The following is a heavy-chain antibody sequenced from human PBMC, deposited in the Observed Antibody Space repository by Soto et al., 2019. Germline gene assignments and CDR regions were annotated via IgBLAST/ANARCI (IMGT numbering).Heavy chain of an antibody. Sequence: QVQLQQWGAGLLKPSETLSLTCAVYGGSFSPYIWSWIRQPPGKGLEWIGESSHNGVTDFSPSVKSRATVSVDTSKNQFSLNLTSVTAADTAVYYCARRRRGSSTWFDFRGQGTLVVVSS. D-gene: IGHD2-2*01. CDR3: ARRRRGSSTWFDF. J-gene: IGHJ4*02. V-gene: IGHV4-34*02. CDR2: SSHNGVT. CDR1: GGSFSPYI.